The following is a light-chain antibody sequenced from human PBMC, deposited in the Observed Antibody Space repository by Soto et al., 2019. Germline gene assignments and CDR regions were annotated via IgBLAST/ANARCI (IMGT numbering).Light chain of an antibody. CDR3: QQYNTYWT. CDR1: QNVNNW. V-gene: IGKV1-5*01. CDR2: DAS. Sequence: DIQMTQFPSALSASVGDRVTITCRASQNVNNWLAWYQHKPGKAPQLLIYDASVLESGVPSRFSGSGSGTKFTLAINGLQSDDFATYYCQQYNTYWTFGPGTKVEVE. J-gene: IGKJ1*01.